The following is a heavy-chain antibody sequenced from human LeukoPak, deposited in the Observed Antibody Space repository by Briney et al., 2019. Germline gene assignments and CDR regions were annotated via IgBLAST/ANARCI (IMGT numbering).Heavy chain of an antibody. D-gene: IGHD3-22*01. CDR2: INSDGSST. CDR3: ARDSLDSSGYYLYYFDY. Sequence: GGSLRLSCAASGFTFSSYWMHWVRQAPGKGLVWVSRINSDGSSTSYADPVKGRLTISRDNAKNTLYLQMNSLRAEDTAVYYCARDSLDSSGYYLYYFDYWGQGTLVTVSS. J-gene: IGHJ4*02. CDR1: GFTFSSYW. V-gene: IGHV3-74*01.